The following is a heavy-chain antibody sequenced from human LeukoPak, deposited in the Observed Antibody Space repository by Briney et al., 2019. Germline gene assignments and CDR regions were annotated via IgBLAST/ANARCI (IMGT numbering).Heavy chain of an antibody. CDR3: AREGYYDFWSGYYSGYYYGMDV. CDR2: IYYSGST. Sequence: SETLSLTCTVSGGSISSYYWSWIRQPPGKGLEWMGYIYYSGSTNYNPSLKSRVTISVDTSKNQFSLKLSSVTAADTAVYYCAREGYYDFWSGYYSGYYYGMDVWGQGTTVTVSS. V-gene: IGHV4-59*01. J-gene: IGHJ6*02. D-gene: IGHD3-3*01. CDR1: GGSISSYY.